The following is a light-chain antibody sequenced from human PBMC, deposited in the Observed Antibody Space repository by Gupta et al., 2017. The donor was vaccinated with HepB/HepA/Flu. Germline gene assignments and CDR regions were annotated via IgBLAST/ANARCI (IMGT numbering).Light chain of an antibody. CDR3: HQVDNTPCT. Sequence: DIVMTQSPDSLAVSLGERATINCKSSRSVLYSSNNKNYLAWYQQKPGQPPKLLIHWASTRESGVPDRFSGSGSGTDFTLTISSLQAEDVAVYYCHQVDNTPCTFGHGTKVDI. CDR1: RSVLYSSNNKNY. V-gene: IGKV4-1*01. CDR2: WAS. J-gene: IGKJ3*01.